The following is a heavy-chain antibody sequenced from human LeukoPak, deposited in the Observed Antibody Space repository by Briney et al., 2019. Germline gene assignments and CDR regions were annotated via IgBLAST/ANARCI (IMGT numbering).Heavy chain of an antibody. D-gene: IGHD3-3*01. CDR2: INTDGSST. Sequence: GGSLGLSCAASGFTFNKYWMHWVRHAPGKGLVWVSRINTDGSSTSYADSVKGRFTISRDNAKNTLYLQMKSLRAEDTAVYYCARGNYDFWSGYCGVWGKGTTVTVSS. CDR1: GFTFNKYW. V-gene: IGHV3-74*01. J-gene: IGHJ6*04. CDR3: ARGNYDFWSGYCGV.